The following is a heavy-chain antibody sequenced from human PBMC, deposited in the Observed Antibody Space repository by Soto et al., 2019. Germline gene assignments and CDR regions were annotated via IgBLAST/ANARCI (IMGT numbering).Heavy chain of an antibody. V-gene: IGHV5-51*01. D-gene: IGHD2-2*01. CDR1: GYSFTSYW. CDR3: ARATVGSGRPPKRYCSSTSCPTGWFDP. CDR2: ICPGDSDT. J-gene: IGHJ5*02. Sequence: PGESLKISCKGSGYSFTSYWIGWVRQMPGKGLEWMGIICPGDSDTRYSPPFQGQVTISADKSISTAYLQWSSLKASDTAMYYCARATVGSGRPPKRYCSSTSCPTGWFDPWGQGTLVTVSS.